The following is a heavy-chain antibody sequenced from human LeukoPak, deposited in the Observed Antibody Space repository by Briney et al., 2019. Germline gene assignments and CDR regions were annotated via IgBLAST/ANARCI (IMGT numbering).Heavy chain of an antibody. CDR3: ATDLSMTTVTIGY. J-gene: IGHJ4*02. Sequence: SVKVSCKTSGYTFTGYYMHWVRQSPGQGNECMRWINPNSGGTNYAQKFQGRVTMTRDTSISTAYMELSRLRSEDTAVYYCATDLSMTTVTIGYWGQGTLVTVSS. CDR2: INPNSGGT. D-gene: IGHD4-17*01. CDR1: GYTFTGYY. V-gene: IGHV1-2*02.